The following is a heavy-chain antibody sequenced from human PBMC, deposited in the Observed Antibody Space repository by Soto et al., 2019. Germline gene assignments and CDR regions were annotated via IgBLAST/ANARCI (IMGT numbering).Heavy chain of an antibody. CDR2: IIPIFGTA. V-gene: IGHV1-69*06. J-gene: IGHJ4*02. D-gene: IGHD3-3*01. CDR3: AAAFLEWLSPFDY. CDR1: GGTFSSYA. Sequence: SVKVSCKASGGTFSSYAISWVRQAPGQGLEWMGGIIPIFGTANYAQKFQGRVTITADKSTSTAYMELSSLRSEDTAVYYCAAAFLEWLSPFDYWGQGTLVTVSS.